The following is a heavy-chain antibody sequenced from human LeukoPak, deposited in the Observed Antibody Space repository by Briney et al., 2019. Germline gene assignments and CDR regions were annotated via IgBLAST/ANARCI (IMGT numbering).Heavy chain of an antibody. CDR3: GSGSYSTD. Sequence: PGGSLRLSCAASGFTFGDYAMSWVRHAPGKGLQWVGFIRSKTYGGTTEYAASVKGRFTISRDDSKSIAYLQMNSLKTEDTAVYYCGSGSYSTDWGQGTLVTVSS. CDR1: GFTFGDYA. D-gene: IGHD3-10*01. V-gene: IGHV3-49*04. CDR2: IRSKTYGGTT. J-gene: IGHJ4*02.